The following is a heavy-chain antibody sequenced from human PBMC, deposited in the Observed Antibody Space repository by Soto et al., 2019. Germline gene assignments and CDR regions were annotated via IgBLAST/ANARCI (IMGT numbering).Heavy chain of an antibody. CDR1: GFTFSSYS. D-gene: IGHD2-2*01. CDR2: ISSSSSYI. Sequence: EVQLVESGGGLVKPGGSLRLSCAASGFTFSSYSMKWVRQAPGKGLEWVSSISSSSSYIYYADSVKGRFTISRDNAKNSLYLQMNSLRAEDTAVYYCARERGGYCSSTSCYDAFDIWGQGTMVTVSS. CDR3: ARERGGYCSSTSCYDAFDI. J-gene: IGHJ3*02. V-gene: IGHV3-21*01.